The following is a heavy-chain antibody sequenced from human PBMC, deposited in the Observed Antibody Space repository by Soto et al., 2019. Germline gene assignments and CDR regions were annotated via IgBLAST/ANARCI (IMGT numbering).Heavy chain of an antibody. CDR2: IKNDGSEK. J-gene: IGHJ4*02. CDR3: VTGYHSDY. CDR1: GISTSSYW. D-gene: IGHD5-18*01. Sequence: GGSLRLSCAASGISTSSYWMGWVRQAPGRGLEWVASIKNDGSEKYYMDSLKGRFTISRDNALNSLYLQMNSLRAEDTAVYFCVTGYHSDYWGQGTLVTVSS. V-gene: IGHV3-7*03.